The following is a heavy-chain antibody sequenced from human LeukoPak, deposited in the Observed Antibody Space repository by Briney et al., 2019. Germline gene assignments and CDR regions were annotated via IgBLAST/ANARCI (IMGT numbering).Heavy chain of an antibody. CDR3: ATFSGAHHKTFDS. CDR1: GFTFRSYS. J-gene: IGHJ4*02. Sequence: GGSLRLSCAASGFTFRSYSMNWVRQAPGKGLEWVSSISTSRSYIYYADSVKGRFTISRDNAKNSLYLQMNTLRAEDTAIYYCATFSGAHHKTFDSWGQGTLVTVSS. D-gene: IGHD1-14*01. CDR2: ISTSRSYI. V-gene: IGHV3-21*01.